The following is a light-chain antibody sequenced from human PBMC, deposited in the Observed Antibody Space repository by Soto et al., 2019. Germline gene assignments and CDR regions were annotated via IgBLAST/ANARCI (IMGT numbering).Light chain of an antibody. CDR1: QSVSSN. CDR2: GAS. V-gene: IGKV3-15*01. CDR3: QQYNNWLALT. Sequence: EIVMTQSPATLSVSPGERATLSCRASQSVSSNLAWYQQKPGQAPRLLIYGASTRATGIPARFSGSGSGTEFTLTISGLQSEDFAVYYCQQYNNWLALTFGGGAKVEIK. J-gene: IGKJ4*01.